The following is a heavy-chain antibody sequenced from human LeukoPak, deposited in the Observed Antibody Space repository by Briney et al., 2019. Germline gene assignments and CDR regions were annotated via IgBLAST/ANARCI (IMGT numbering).Heavy chain of an antibody. CDR2: IKGDGSHR. D-gene: IGHD1-26*01. CDR1: GFTFSDHW. Sequence: GGSLRFSCTASGFTFSDHWMTWVRQAPGKGMEWVATIKGDGSHRSYGDSVRGRFTISRDNAKNSLTVEMDSLRVEDTAFYYYVRGSPVWANWGQGTLVTVSS. V-gene: IGHV3-7*01. J-gene: IGHJ4*02. CDR3: VRGSPVWAN.